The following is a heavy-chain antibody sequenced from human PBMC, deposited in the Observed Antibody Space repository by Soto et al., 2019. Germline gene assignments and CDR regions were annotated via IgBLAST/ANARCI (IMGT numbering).Heavy chain of an antibody. CDR3: ARGANYDILTGYQNFDY. CDR1: CGSVISGSYY. Sequence: PSETLSLTCTVSCGSVISGSYYWSWIRQPPGKGLEWIGYIYYSGSTNYNPSLKSRVTISVDTSKNQFSLKLSSVTAADTAVYYCARGANYDILTGYQNFDYWGQGTLVTVSS. J-gene: IGHJ4*02. D-gene: IGHD3-9*01. V-gene: IGHV4-61*01. CDR2: IYYSGST.